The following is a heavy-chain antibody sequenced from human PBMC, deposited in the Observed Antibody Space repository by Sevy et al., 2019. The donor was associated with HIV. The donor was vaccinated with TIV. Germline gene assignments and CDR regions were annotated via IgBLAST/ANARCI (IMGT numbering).Heavy chain of an antibody. CDR3: ARTVTTHYFYGMDV. CDR2: ISFDGDNK. J-gene: IGHJ6*02. D-gene: IGHD4-17*01. CDR1: GFIFSNYG. V-gene: IGHV3-30*04. Sequence: GGCLRLSCAGSGFIFSNYGIHWVRQAPGKGLEWVAVISFDGDNKYYADSVKGRFTVTRENSKNMVYLEMDGLNAEDTAVYYCARTVTTHYFYGMDVWGQGTTVTVSS.